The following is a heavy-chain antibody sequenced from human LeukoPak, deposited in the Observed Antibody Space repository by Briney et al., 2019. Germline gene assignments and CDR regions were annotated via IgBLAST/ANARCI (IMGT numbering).Heavy chain of an antibody. CDR1: GFTVNNNY. J-gene: IGHJ4*02. V-gene: IGHV3-66*02. D-gene: IGHD3-22*01. CDR2: IYSGGST. Sequence: GGSLRLSCAASGFTVNNNYMSWVRQAPGKGLEWVSVIYSGGSTYYADSVKGRFTISRDNSKNTLYLQMNSLRAEDTAVYYCARGASLYSSGWYYAYWGQGTLDTVSS. CDR3: ARGASLYSSGWYYAY.